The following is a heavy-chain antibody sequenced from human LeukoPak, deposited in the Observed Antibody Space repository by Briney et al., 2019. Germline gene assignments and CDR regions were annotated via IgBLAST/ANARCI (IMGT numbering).Heavy chain of an antibody. Sequence: GGSLRLSCAASGFTFSSYSMHWVRQAPGKGLEWVSYISSSTSTIYYADSVKGRFTISRDNPKNSLYLQMNSLRAEDTAVYHCVRGSGGYDPLAFDSWGQGTLVTVSS. J-gene: IGHJ4*02. V-gene: IGHV3-48*04. D-gene: IGHD5-12*01. CDR3: VRGSGGYDPLAFDS. CDR2: ISSSTSTI. CDR1: GFTFSSYS.